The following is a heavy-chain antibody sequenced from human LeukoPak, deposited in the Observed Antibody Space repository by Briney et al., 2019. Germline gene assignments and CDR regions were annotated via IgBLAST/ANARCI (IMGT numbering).Heavy chain of an antibody. CDR2: ISGDGGST. CDR1: GFTFDNYA. CDR3: ARDSQEFFQH. J-gene: IGHJ1*01. Sequence: GGSLRLSCAASGFTFDNYAIHWARQAPGKGLEWVSLISGDGGSTYYADSMKGRFTISRDNSKNSLYLQMNSLRTEDTALYYCARDSQEFFQHWGQGTLVTVPS. V-gene: IGHV3-43*02.